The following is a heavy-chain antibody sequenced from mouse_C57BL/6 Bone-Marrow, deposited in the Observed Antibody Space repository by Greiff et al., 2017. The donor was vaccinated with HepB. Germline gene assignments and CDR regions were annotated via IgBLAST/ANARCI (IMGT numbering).Heavy chain of an antibody. CDR1: GYSITSGYY. D-gene: IGHD1-1*01. CDR3: ARETTVVAFDY. Sequence: EVQRVESGPGLVKPSQSLSLTCSVSGYSITSGYYWNWIRQLPGNKLEWMGYISYDGSNNYNPSLKNRIAITRDTSKNQFFLKLNSVTTEDTATYYCARETTVVAFDYWGQGTTLTVSS. V-gene: IGHV3-6*01. J-gene: IGHJ2*01. CDR2: ISYDGSN.